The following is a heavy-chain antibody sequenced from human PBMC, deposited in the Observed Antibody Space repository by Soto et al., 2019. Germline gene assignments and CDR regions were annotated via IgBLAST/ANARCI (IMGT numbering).Heavy chain of an antibody. J-gene: IGHJ4*02. CDR3: ARSPRRVDGKWFFDY. CDR2: ILHTDHT. CDR1: GDSFSSSNW. V-gene: IGHV4-4*02. Sequence: QVQLQESGPGLVEPSGTLSLTCGVSGDSFSSSNWWTWIRQPPGKGLEWIGDILHTDHTDYSPSLMSRITISIDTSNKEFSLHCTSVTATDTAVYYCARSPRRVDGKWFFDYWGPGALVTVSS. D-gene: IGHD3-22*01.